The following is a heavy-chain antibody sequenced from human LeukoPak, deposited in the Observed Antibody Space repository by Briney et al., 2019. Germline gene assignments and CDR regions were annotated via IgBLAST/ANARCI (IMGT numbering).Heavy chain of an antibody. CDR2: IYTDDTT. CDR1: GFTVSTIY. D-gene: IGHD3-10*01. J-gene: IGHJ6*02. Sequence: GGSLTLSCAASGFTVSTIYMTWVRQAPGEGLEWVSVIYTDDTTYYVGSVRGRFTISRDSFKNTLYLHMTSVRAEDTAVYYCAKGGMVRGPLPYYNMDVWGQGTTVTVSS. CDR3: AKGGMVRGPLPYYNMDV. V-gene: IGHV3-53*01.